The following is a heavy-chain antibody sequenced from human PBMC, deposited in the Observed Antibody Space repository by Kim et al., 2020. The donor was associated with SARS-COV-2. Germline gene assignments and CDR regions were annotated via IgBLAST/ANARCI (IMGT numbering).Heavy chain of an antibody. CDR3: VKDRETSSSFFDN. CDR2: ISGNTFNT. CDR1: GFHFSDYY. V-gene: IGHV3-11*06. J-gene: IGHJ5*02. Sequence: GGSLRLSYAASGFHFSDYYMSWIRQSPGRGLEWLSYISGNTFNTYYADSVRGRFTISRDNAKNSVYLQMNSLRAEDTALYYCVKDRETSSSFFDNWGQGALVTVSS. D-gene: IGHD6-6*01.